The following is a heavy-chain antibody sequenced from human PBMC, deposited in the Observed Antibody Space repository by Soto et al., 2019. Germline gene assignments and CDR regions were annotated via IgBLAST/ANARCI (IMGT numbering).Heavy chain of an antibody. CDR2: IKQDGSGK. CDR3: ARDYDDYGDYFDY. V-gene: IGHV3-7*01. CDR1: GFTFSSYW. J-gene: IGHJ4*02. D-gene: IGHD4-17*01. Sequence: TGGSLRLSCAASGFTFSSYWMSWVRQAPGKGLEWVANIKQDGSGKYYMDSVKGRFTISRDNAKNSLYLQMNSLRAEDTAVYYCARDYDDYGDYFDYWGQGTLVTVSS.